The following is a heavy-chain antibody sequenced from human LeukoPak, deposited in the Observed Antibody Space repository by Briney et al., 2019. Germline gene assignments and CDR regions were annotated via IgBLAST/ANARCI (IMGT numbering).Heavy chain of an antibody. CDR3: ARGGYYDSSGYYYPFDY. CDR2: INPDSGGT. V-gene: IGHV1-2*02. CDR1: GYTFTGYY. D-gene: IGHD3-22*01. J-gene: IGHJ4*02. Sequence: ASVKVSCKASGYTFTGYYMHWVRQAPGQGLEWMGWINPDSGGTNSAQKFQGRVTMTRDTSISTAYMELSRLRSDDTAVYYCARGGYYDSSGYYYPFDYWGQGTLVTVSS.